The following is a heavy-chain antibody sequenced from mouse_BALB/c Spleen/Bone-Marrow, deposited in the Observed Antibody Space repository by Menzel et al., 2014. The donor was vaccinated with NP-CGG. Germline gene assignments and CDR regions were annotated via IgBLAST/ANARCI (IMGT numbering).Heavy chain of an antibody. Sequence: EVKLQESGAELVKPGASVKLSCTASGFNIKDTYIYWVKQRPEQGLEWIGRIDPANGNTKYDPKFQGKATITADTSSNTAYLQLSSLTSEDTAVYYCARYRYYGSSYAMDYWGQGTSVTVSS. CDR2: IDPANGNT. CDR1: GFNIKDTY. J-gene: IGHJ4*01. CDR3: ARYRYYGSSYAMDY. D-gene: IGHD1-1*01. V-gene: IGHV14-3*02.